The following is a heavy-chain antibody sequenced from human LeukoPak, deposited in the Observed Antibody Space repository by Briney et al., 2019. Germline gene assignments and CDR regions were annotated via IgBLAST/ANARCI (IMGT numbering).Heavy chain of an antibody. CDR2: INPNSGGT. Sequence: GSVKVSCKASGYTFTGYYMHWVRQAPGQGLEWMGWINPNSGGTNYAQKFQGRVTMTRDTSISTAYMELSRLRSDDTAVYYCARGASSSYYYYYTDVWGKGTTVTVSS. CDR1: GYTFTGYY. V-gene: IGHV1-2*02. J-gene: IGHJ6*03. CDR3: ARGASSSYYYYYTDV. D-gene: IGHD6-6*01.